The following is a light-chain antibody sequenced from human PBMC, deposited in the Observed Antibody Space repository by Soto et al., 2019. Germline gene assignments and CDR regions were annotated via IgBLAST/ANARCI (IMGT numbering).Light chain of an antibody. CDR3: QSYDSTLSARYV. Sequence: QSVLTQPPSVSGAPGQRVTISCTWSSSNIGANYDVHWYQQRPGTAPKLLIFGNSNRPSGVPDRFSGSKSGTSASLAITGLQAEDEGDYYCQSYDSTLSARYVFGTGTKLTVL. CDR1: SSNIGANYD. J-gene: IGLJ1*01. V-gene: IGLV1-40*01. CDR2: GNS.